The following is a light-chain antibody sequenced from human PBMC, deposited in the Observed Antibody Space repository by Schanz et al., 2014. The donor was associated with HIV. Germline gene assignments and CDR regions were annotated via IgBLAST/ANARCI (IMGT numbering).Light chain of an antibody. CDR1: QGISSY. J-gene: IGKJ1*01. V-gene: IGKV1-5*03. Sequence: IQLTQSPSSLSAFVGARVTITCRASQGISSYLAWYQQKPGKAPKVLIYKATTLESGVPSRFSGSGSGTEFTLTISSLQPDDSATYYCQHYDSYPWTFGQGTKVQI. CDR3: QHYDSYPWT. CDR2: KAT.